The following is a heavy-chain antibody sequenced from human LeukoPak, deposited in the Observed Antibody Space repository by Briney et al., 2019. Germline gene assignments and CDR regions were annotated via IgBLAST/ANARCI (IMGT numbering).Heavy chain of an antibody. Sequence: GGSLRLSCAASGFTASSNYVSWVRQPPGKGLEWVSAISGSGGSTYYADSVKGRFTISRDNSKNTLYLQMNSLRAEDTAVYYCATGLEWDHPFIWGQGTLVTVSS. CDR1: GFTASSNY. V-gene: IGHV3-23*01. CDR3: ATGLEWDHPFI. CDR2: ISGSGGST. J-gene: IGHJ4*02. D-gene: IGHD1-26*01.